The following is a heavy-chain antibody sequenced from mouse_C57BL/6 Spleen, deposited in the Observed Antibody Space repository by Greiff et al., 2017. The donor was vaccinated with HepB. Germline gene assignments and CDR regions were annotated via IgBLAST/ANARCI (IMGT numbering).Heavy chain of an antibody. CDR2: IDPSDSYT. CDR1: GYTFTSYW. CDR3: ARSDYYGSSQYYFDY. D-gene: IGHD1-1*01. J-gene: IGHJ2*01. V-gene: IGHV1-50*01. Sequence: VQLQQSGAELVKPGASVKLSCKASGYTFTSYWMQWVKQRPGQGLEWIGEIDPSDSYTNYNQKFKGKATLTVDTSSSTAYMQLSSLTSEDSAVYYCARSDYYGSSQYYFDYWGQGTTLTVSS.